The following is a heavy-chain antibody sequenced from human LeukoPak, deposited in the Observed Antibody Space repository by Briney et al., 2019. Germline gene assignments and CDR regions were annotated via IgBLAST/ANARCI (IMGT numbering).Heavy chain of an antibody. CDR1: GFTFSSYG. CDR2: IKSKTDGGTT. Sequence: PGGSLRLSCAASGFTFSSYGVNWVRQAPGKGLEWVGRIKSKTDGGTTDYAAPVKGRFTISRDDSKNTLYPQMNSLKTEDTAVYYCTTGLLLWFGSRHNEKEDYWGQGTLVTVSS. V-gene: IGHV3-15*01. J-gene: IGHJ4*02. D-gene: IGHD3-10*01. CDR3: TTGLLLWFGSRHNEKEDY.